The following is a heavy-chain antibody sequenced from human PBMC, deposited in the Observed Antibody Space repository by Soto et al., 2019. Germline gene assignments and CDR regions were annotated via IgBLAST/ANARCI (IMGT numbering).Heavy chain of an antibody. CDR3: AKGGRQWLVTCDFNF. CDR1: GFTFSDYA. D-gene: IGHD6-19*01. J-gene: IGHJ4*02. Sequence: VQLVESGGGVVQPGRSLRLSCAASGFTFSDYAMHWVRQAPGKGLEWVAVVSHDGRNTHYADSVNGRFTISRDSSTNTVSLEMTSLRAEDTAVYYWAKGGRQWLVTCDFNFWGQGALVTVSS. CDR2: VSHDGRNT. V-gene: IGHV3-30*18.